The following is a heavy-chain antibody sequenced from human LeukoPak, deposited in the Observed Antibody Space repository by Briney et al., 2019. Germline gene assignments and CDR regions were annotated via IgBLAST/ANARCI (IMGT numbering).Heavy chain of an antibody. J-gene: IGHJ4*02. CDR1: GSTFSSYA. V-gene: IGHV3-23*01. CDR2: ISGSGGST. CDR3: ARASGVNWSDHYFDY. D-gene: IGHD1-1*01. Sequence: GGSLRLSCAASGSTFSSYAMSWVRQAPGKGLEWVSAISGSGGSTYYADSVKGRFTISRDNSKNTLYLQMTSLKTDDTAVYYCARASGVNWSDHYFDYWGQGTLVTVSS.